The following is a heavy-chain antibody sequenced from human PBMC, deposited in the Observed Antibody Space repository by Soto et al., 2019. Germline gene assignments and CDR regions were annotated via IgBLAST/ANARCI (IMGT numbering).Heavy chain of an antibody. CDR1: GGTFSSYA. Sequence: QVQLVQSGAEVKKPGSSVKVSCKASGGTFSSYAISWVRQAPGQGLEWMGGIIPIFGTANYAQKFQGRVTITADESTSPAYMELSSLRSEDTAVYYCASYTPFTPFSDWYFDLWGRGTLVTVSS. V-gene: IGHV1-69*12. J-gene: IGHJ2*01. CDR2: IIPIFGTA. CDR3: ASYTPFTPFSDWYFDL. D-gene: IGHD3-10*01.